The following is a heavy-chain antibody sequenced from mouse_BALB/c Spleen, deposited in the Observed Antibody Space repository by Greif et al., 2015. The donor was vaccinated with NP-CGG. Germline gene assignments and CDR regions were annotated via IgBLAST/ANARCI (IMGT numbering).Heavy chain of an antibody. CDR3: ARNDYASFDS. CDR1: GYTFTSYW. Sequence: QVQLKQSGAELVKPGAPVKLSCKASGYTFTSYWMNWVKQRPGRGLEWIGRIDPSDSETHYNQKFKDKATLTVDKSSSTASTQLSSLTSEDSALYYCARNDYASFDSWGQGTPLTLSS. D-gene: IGHD2-4*01. J-gene: IGHJ2*01. V-gene: IGHV1-69*02. CDR2: IDPSDSET.